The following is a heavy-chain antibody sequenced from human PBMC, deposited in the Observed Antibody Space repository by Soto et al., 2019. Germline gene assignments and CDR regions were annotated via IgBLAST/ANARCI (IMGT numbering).Heavy chain of an antibody. Sequence: QVQLVQSGVEVEKPGASVKVSCKASGYTFTSYGISWVRQAPGQGLEWMGWISAYNGNTNYAQKFXGXVPXTTDTSTSTAYMELRSLRSDDTAVYYCARDVPTVTTGGPDYWGQGTLVTVSS. D-gene: IGHD4-17*01. J-gene: IGHJ4*02. V-gene: IGHV1-18*01. CDR2: ISAYNGNT. CDR1: GYTFTSYG. CDR3: ARDVPTVTTGGPDY.